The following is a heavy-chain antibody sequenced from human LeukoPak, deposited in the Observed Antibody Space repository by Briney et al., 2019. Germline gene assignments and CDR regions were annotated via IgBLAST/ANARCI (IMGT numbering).Heavy chain of an antibody. D-gene: IGHD3-22*01. V-gene: IGHV3-23*01. Sequence: GGSLRLSCAASGFSFSSYAMSWVRQAPGKGLEWVSTFTAGGATTYNPDAVKGRFTISRDNSKNALYLQMNTLRAEDTAVYYCAKAPTTYYYDSSGYSLDYWGQGTLVTVSS. CDR3: AKAPTTYYYDSSGYSLDY. J-gene: IGHJ4*02. CDR1: GFSFSSYA. CDR2: FTAGGATT.